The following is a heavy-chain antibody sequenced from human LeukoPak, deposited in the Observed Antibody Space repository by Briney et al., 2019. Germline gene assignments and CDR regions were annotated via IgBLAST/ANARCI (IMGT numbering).Heavy chain of an antibody. CDR2: INHSGST. V-gene: IGHV4-34*01. D-gene: IGHD6-13*01. CDR1: GGSFSGYY. Sequence: SEILSLTCAVYGGSFSGYYWSWIRQPPGKGLEWIGEINHSGSTNYNPSLKSRVTISVDTSKNQFSLKLSSVTAADTAVYYCARRRIAGKNNWFDPWGQGTLVTVSS. CDR3: ARRRIAGKNNWFDP. J-gene: IGHJ5*02.